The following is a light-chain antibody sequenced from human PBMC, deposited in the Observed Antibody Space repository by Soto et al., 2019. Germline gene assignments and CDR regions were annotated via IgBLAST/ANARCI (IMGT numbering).Light chain of an antibody. Sequence: QSVLTQSPSASASLGASVKLTCTLSSGYSTYAIAWHQQQSEKGPLFLMKINYDGTHSKGDGFFDRFSGSSSGAERHLTNSSLQSGDEADYYCQTLGTGIQVFGGGTQLTVL. CDR1: SGYSTYA. J-gene: IGLJ3*02. CDR2: INYDGTH. CDR3: QTLGTGIQV. V-gene: IGLV4-69*01.